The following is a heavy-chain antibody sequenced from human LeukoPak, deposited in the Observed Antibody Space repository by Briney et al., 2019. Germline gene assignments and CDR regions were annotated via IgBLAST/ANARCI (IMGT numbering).Heavy chain of an antibody. CDR2: ISGRGTGT. V-gene: IGHV3-23*01. D-gene: IGHD5-12*01. CDR1: GFTFSSYA. CDR3: AIGYSGYDYFDY. Sequence: GGSLRLSCVASGFTFSSYAMTWVRQAPGKGLEWVSAISGRGTGTDYADSVKGRLTISRDNSKNTLYLQMNSLRAEDTAVYYCAIGYSGYDYFDYWGQGTLVTVSS. J-gene: IGHJ4*02.